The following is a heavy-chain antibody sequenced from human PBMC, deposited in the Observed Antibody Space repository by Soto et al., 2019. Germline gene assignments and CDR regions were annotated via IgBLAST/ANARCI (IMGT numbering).Heavy chain of an antibody. CDR3: AKDLTRQLAYWLDP. J-gene: IGHJ5*02. D-gene: IGHD6-6*01. Sequence: ASVKVSCKASGFSFTGYYIHWLRQAPGQGLEWMGWINAHSGGTEYAQKFQGRVTLTRDTSIATAYLALTSLTSDDTALYYCAKDLTRQLAYWLDPWGQGTQVTVSS. CDR2: INAHSGGT. V-gene: IGHV1-2*02. CDR1: GFSFTGYY.